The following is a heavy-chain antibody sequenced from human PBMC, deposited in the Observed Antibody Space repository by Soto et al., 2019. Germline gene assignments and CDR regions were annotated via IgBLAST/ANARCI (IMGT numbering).Heavy chain of an antibody. Sequence: PGGSLRLSCAASGFTFSNYAMHWVRQAPGKGLEWVAVISYGGGSEYYADSVKGRFTISRDNSKSTLYLEMNSLRTEDTAVYYCARDTGPRREESSSRPGAGGQGTLVTVSS. V-gene: IGHV3-30-3*01. D-gene: IGHD6-13*01. CDR2: ISYGGGSE. J-gene: IGHJ4*02. CDR3: ARDTGPRREESSSRPGA. CDR1: GFTFSNYA.